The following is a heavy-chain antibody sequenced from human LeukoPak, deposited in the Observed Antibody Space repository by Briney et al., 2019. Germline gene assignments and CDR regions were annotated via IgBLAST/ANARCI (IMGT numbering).Heavy chain of an antibody. CDR3: ATTVQYYDIFY. Sequence: GGSLRLSCAASGFTFSSYAMSWVRQAPGKGLEWVSAISGSGGSTYYADSVKGRFTISRDNSKNTLYLQMNSLRAEDTAVYYCATTVQYYDIFYWGQGTLVTVSS. CDR1: GFTFSSYA. CDR2: ISGSGGST. J-gene: IGHJ4*02. V-gene: IGHV3-23*01. D-gene: IGHD3-9*01.